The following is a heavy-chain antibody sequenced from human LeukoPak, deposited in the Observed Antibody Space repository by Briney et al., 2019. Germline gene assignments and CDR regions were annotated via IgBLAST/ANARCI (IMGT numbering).Heavy chain of an antibody. CDR1: DGSITNYD. V-gene: IGHV4-59*01. D-gene: IGHD2-2*01. CDR3: AKGRYCSSTSCYSGYYYMDV. CDR2: VHYSGTA. Sequence: TSETLSLTCTVSDGSITNYDWSWVRQPPGKGLEFIGHVHYSGTANYNPSLRSRVTISIDTSKNQFSLKLSSVTAADTAVYYCAKGRYCSSTSCYSGYYYMDVWGKGTTVTVSS. J-gene: IGHJ6*03.